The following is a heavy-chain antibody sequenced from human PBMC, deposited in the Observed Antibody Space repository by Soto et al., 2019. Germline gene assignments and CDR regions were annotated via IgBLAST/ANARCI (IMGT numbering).Heavy chain of an antibody. V-gene: IGHV1-18*01. Sequence: ASVKVSCKASGYTFTSYGISWVRQAPGQGLEWMGWISAYNGNTNYAQKLQGRVTMTTDTSTSTAYVELRSLRSDDTAVYYCAREARGGSYYYYYGMDVWGQGTTVTVSS. D-gene: IGHD1-26*01. CDR3: AREARGGSYYYYYGMDV. CDR1: GYTFTSYG. J-gene: IGHJ6*02. CDR2: ISAYNGNT.